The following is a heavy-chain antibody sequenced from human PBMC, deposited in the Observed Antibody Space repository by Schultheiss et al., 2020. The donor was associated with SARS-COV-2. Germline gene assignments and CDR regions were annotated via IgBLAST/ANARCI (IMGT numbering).Heavy chain of an antibody. CDR2: IYPDDSDT. V-gene: IGHV5-51*01. CDR1: GYSFTSHW. D-gene: IGHD1-7*01. Sequence: GGSLRLSCRGSGYSFTSHWITWVRQMPGKGLEWMGIIYPDDSDTRYSPSFQGQVTISADKSISTAYLQWSSLKASDTAMYYCARRAGTTLYNYYDMDVWGQGTMVTVSS. J-gene: IGHJ6*02. CDR3: ARRAGTTLYNYYDMDV.